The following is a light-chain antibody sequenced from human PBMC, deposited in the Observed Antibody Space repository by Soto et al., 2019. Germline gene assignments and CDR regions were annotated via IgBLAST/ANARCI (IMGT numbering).Light chain of an antibody. Sequence: QSALTQPASVSGSPGQSITISCTGTSSDVGGYNYVSWYQQHPGKAPKLIIYEVSNRPSGVSNRFSGSKSGNTASLTISGLQAEDEADYYCNLYTSKSTGVFGTGTKVT. CDR2: EVS. CDR3: NLYTSKSTGV. J-gene: IGLJ1*01. V-gene: IGLV2-14*01. CDR1: SSDVGGYNY.